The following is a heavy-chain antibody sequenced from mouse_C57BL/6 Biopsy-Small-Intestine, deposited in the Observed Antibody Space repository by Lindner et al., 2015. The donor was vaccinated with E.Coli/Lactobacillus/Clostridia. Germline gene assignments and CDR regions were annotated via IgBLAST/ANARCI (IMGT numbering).Heavy chain of an antibody. CDR1: GYAFSNYW. CDR2: IYPGDGDT. V-gene: IGHV1-80*01. CDR3: VRGERGDFDY. Sequence: VQLQESGAELVEPGASVKISCKASGYAFSNYWMNWVKQRPGKGLEWIGQIYPGDGDTNYNGNFKGKATLTADKSSNTAYMQLSSLTSEDSAVYFCVRGERGDFDYWGQGTTLIVSS. J-gene: IGHJ2*01.